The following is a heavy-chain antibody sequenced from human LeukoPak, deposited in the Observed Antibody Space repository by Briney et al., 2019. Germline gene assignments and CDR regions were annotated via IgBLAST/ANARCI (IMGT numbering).Heavy chain of an antibody. CDR1: GFTFSSYG. D-gene: IGHD2-21*02. Sequence: QSGGSLRLSCAASGFTFSSYGMHWVRQAPGKGLEWVAVISYDGSNKYYADSVKGRFTISRDNSKNTLYLQMNSLRAEDTAVYYCAKTSLAYCGGDCYSLDYWGQGTLVTVSS. J-gene: IGHJ4*02. V-gene: IGHV3-30*18. CDR2: ISYDGSNK. CDR3: AKTSLAYCGGDCYSLDY.